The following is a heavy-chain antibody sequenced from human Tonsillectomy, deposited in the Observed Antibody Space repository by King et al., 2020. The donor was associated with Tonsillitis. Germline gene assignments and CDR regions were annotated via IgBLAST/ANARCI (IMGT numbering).Heavy chain of an antibody. CDR2: ISWNSGSI. D-gene: IGHD3-3*01. V-gene: IGHV3-9*01. J-gene: IGHJ6*02. CDR1: GFTFDDYA. Sequence: VQLVESGGGLVQPGRSLRLSCAASGFTFDDYAMHWVRQTPGKGLEWVSGISWNSGSIGYADSVKGRFTISRDNAKNSLYLQMNSLRAEDTALYYCAKDAAVAPYDFLSSYSTNYYYYGMDVWGQGTTVTVSS. CDR3: AKDAAVAPYDFLSSYSTNYYYYGMDV.